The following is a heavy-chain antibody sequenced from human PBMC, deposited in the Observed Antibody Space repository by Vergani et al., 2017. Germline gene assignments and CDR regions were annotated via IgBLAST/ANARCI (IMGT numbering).Heavy chain of an antibody. V-gene: IGHV1-46*03. CDR2: INPSGGRT. J-gene: IGHJ4*02. CDR3: ARPHGDILPPDPRRLDY. Sequence: QVLLVQSGAEVKKPGASVRVSCKTSGYTFTNYYIHWVRQPPGQGLEWMGIINPSGGRTTYAQQLQGRLTMTRDTSTSTVYMDMSNLRSEDTAVYYCARPHGDILPPDPRRLDYWGQGTLVTVSS. CDR1: GYTFTNYY.